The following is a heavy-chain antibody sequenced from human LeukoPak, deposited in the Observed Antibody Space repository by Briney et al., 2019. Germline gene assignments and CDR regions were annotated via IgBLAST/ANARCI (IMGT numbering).Heavy chain of an antibody. Sequence: GGSLRLSCAASGFTFNSYAMSWVRQAPGKGLEWVSAISGSGGSTYYADSGKGRFTISRDNSKNTLYLQMNSLRAEDTAVYYCAPDGQLRAFDIWGQGTMVTVSS. CDR2: ISGSGGST. D-gene: IGHD6-13*01. J-gene: IGHJ3*02. CDR1: GFTFNSYA. CDR3: APDGQLRAFDI. V-gene: IGHV3-23*01.